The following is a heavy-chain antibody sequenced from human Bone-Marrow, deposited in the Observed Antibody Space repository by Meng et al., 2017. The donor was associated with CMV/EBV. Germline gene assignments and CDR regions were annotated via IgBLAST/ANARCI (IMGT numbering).Heavy chain of an antibody. Sequence: RHWGRQAPGKGLEWVAVTSYDGSNKYYADSVKGRFTISRDDSKNTLYLQMNSLRAEDTAIYYCVKDVRYCSGGSCYSVKSYGPLDYWGQGTLVTVSS. CDR3: VKDVRYCSGGSCYSVKSYGPLDY. V-gene: IGHV3-30-3*02. J-gene: IGHJ4*02. D-gene: IGHD2-15*01. CDR2: TSYDGSNK.